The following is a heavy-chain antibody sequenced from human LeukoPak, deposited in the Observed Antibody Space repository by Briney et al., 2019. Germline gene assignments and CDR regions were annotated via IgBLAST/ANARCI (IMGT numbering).Heavy chain of an antibody. D-gene: IGHD6-13*01. J-gene: IGHJ4*02. CDR3: AKESSSWYFDY. V-gene: IGHV3-21*01. CDR2: ISSSSSYI. CDR1: GFTFSSYS. Sequence: PGGSLRLSCAASGFTFSSYSMNWVRQAPGKGLEWVSSISSSSSYIYYADSVKGRFTISRDNAKNSLYLQMNSLRAEDTAVYYCAKESSSWYFDYWGQGTLVTVSS.